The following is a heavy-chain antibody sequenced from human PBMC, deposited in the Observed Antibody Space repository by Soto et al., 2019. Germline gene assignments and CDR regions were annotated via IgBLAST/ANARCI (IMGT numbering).Heavy chain of an antibody. V-gene: IGHV1-3*01. D-gene: IGHD2-2*01. J-gene: IGHJ3*01. Sequence: GASVKVSCKASGYTFTSYSMHWVRQAPGQRLEWMGWINAGNGNTKYSQKFQGRVTITRDTSASTAYMELSSLRSEDTAVYYCARDHCSSTSCFLIYDAFDFWGQGTMVTVSS. CDR3: ARDHCSSTSCFLIYDAFDF. CDR1: GYTFTSYS. CDR2: INAGNGNT.